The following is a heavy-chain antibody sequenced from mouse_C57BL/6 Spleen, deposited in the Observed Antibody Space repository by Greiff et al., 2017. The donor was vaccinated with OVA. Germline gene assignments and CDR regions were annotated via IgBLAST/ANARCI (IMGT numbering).Heavy chain of an antibody. CDR1: GYAFSSYW. V-gene: IGHV1-80*01. Sequence: QVQLQQSGAELVKPGASVKISCKASGYAFSSYWMNWVKQRPGKGLEWIGQIYPGDGDTNYNGKFKGKATLTADKSSSTAYMQRSSLTSEDSAVYFCARSITTEERYFDVWGTGTTVTVSS. CDR2: IYPGDGDT. CDR3: ARSITTEERYFDV. D-gene: IGHD1-2*01. J-gene: IGHJ1*03.